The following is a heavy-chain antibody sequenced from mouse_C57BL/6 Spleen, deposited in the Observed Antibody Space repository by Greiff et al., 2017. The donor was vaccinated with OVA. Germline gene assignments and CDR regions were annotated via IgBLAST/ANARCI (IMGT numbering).Heavy chain of an antibody. D-gene: IGHD2-4*01. Sequence: EVQLVESGGGLVQPGGSLSLSCAASGFTFTDYYMSWVRQPPGKALEWLGFIRNKANCYTTAYSASVRCRFTITRGNSQSILYLQMNALRAEDSATYYCAIYYEYHYAMDYWGQGTSVTVSS. CDR2: IRNKANCYTT. CDR1: GFTFTDYY. V-gene: IGHV7-3*01. CDR3: AIYYEYHYAMDY. J-gene: IGHJ4*01.